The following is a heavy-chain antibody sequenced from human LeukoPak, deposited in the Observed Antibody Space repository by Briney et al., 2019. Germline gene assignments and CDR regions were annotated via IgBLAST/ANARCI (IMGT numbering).Heavy chain of an antibody. V-gene: IGHV3-21*01. J-gene: IGHJ4*02. D-gene: IGHD7-27*01. Sequence: GGSPRLSCVASGFTFSIYTMSWVRQAPGKGLEWVSSITSSSSSMYSADSVKGRLTISRDNAKNSLYLQMNSLRAEDTAVYYCARDLAWGGYWGQGTLVTVSS. CDR3: ARDLAWGGY. CDR2: ITSSSSSM. CDR1: GFTFSIYT.